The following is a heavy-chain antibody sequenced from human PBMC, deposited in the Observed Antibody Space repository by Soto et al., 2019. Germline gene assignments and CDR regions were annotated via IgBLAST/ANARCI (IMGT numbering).Heavy chain of an antibody. CDR2: ISAYNGNT. J-gene: IGHJ6*02. CDR3: ARDRADFWSGYYLYYGMDV. V-gene: IGHV1-18*01. Sequence: GASVKVSCKASGYTFTSYGISWVRQAPGQGLEWMGWISAYNGNTNYAQKLQGRVTMTTDTSTSTAYMELRSLRSDDTAVYYCARDRADFWSGYYLYYGMDVWGQGTTVTVSS. D-gene: IGHD3-3*01. CDR1: GYTFTSYG.